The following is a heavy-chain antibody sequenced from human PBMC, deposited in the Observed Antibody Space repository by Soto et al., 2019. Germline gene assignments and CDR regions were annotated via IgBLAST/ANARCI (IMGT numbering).Heavy chain of an antibody. V-gene: IGHV3-7*01. Sequence: EVQLVESGGGLVQPGGSLRLSCAASGFTFSSYWMSWVRQAPGKGLEWVANIKKDGSEKYYVDSVKGRFTISRDNVKNSLYLQMNSLRAEDTAVYYCATGELRYFDGRNSFDIWGQGTMVTVSS. CDR1: GFTFSSYW. CDR2: IKKDGSEK. CDR3: ATGELRYFDGRNSFDI. D-gene: IGHD3-9*01. J-gene: IGHJ3*02.